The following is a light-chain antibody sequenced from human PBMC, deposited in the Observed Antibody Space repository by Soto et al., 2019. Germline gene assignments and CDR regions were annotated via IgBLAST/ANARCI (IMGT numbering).Light chain of an antibody. CDR3: QTWGTGIWV. Sequence: QLVLTQSPSAYASLGASVKLTCTLSSGHSSYAIAWHQQQPEKGPRYLMKVNSDGSHSKGDGIPDRFSGSSSGAERYLTISSLQSEDEADYYCQTWGTGIWVFGGGTKLTVL. CDR1: SGHSSYA. J-gene: IGLJ3*02. CDR2: VNSDGSH. V-gene: IGLV4-69*01.